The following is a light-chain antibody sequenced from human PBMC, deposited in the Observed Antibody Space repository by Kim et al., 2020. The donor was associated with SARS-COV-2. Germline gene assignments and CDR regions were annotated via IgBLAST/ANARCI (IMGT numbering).Light chain of an antibody. CDR2: QHS. J-gene: IGLJ1*01. V-gene: IGLV3-1*01. CDR1: KLGDKY. Sequence: SVAPEQTASIPCSGDKLGDKYACWYQPKPGKSPVLVIYQHSKRPSGIPERFSGSNSGNTATLTISGSQAMDEADYYCQAWNSSTYVFGTGTKVTVL. CDR3: QAWNSSTYV.